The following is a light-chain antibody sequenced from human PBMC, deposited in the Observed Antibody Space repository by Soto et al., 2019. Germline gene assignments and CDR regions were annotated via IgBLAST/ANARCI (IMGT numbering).Light chain of an antibody. CDR2: EVS. CDR3: TSSRTTTTLLYV. CDR1: SSDIGGYNF. V-gene: IGLV2-14*01. J-gene: IGLJ1*01. Sequence: QSALTQPASVSGSPGQSITISCTGTSSDIGGYNFVSWYQHHPGRAPKLMIYEVSNRPSGVSNRFSGSKSGDTASLTISGLQAEDEADYYCTSSRTTTTLLYVFGTGTKLTVL.